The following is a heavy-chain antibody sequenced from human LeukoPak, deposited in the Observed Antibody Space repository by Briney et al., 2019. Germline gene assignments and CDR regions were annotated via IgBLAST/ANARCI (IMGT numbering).Heavy chain of an antibody. CDR1: EFIFRNYA. J-gene: IGHJ4*01. CDR3: ARDLSGHWTYDY. V-gene: IGHV3-30-3*01. D-gene: IGHD1-1*01. CDR2: ISLDGNNE. Sequence: GGSLRLSCAAFEFIFRNYALHWVRQAPGKGLEWVAVISLDGNNEYYADSVKGRFSLSRDNSMNTLYLQLNSLRTEDTAMYYCARDLSGHWTYDYWGQGTLVTVSS.